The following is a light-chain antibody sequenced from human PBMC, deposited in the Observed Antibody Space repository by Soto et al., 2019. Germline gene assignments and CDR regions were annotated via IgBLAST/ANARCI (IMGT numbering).Light chain of an antibody. CDR2: EVS. J-gene: IGLJ1*01. Sequence: QSVLTQPASVSGSPGQSITISCTGTSSDVGVYKYVSWYQQHPGKAPKLMIYEVSNRPSGVSNRFSGYKSGNTASLTISGLQAEDEADYYCSSYTSSSTRVFGTGTKVTV. V-gene: IGLV2-14*01. CDR1: SSDVGVYKY. CDR3: SSYTSSSTRV.